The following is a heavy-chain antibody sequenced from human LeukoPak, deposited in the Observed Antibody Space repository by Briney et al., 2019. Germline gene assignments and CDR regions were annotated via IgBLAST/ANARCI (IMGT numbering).Heavy chain of an antibody. D-gene: IGHD3-16*01. V-gene: IGHV3-48*03. Sequence: PGGSLRLSCVASGFTFSSYEMNWVRQAPGKGLEWVSYISSSGSTMYYADSVKGRFTISRDNAKNSLYPQMNSLRAEDTAVYYCARDRGILDYWGQGTLVTVSS. J-gene: IGHJ4*02. CDR2: ISSSGSTM. CDR3: ARDRGILDY. CDR1: GFTFSSYE.